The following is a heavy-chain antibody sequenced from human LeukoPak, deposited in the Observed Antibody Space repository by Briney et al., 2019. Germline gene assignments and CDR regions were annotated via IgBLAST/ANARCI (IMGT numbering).Heavy chain of an antibody. CDR1: GYTFTGYY. Sequence: ASVKVSCKASGYTFTGYYMHWVRQAPGQGLEWMGWINPNSGGTNYAQKFQGRVTMTRDTSISTAYMELSRPRSDDTAVYYCARASVAGPAFDIWGQGTMVTVSS. D-gene: IGHD6-19*01. J-gene: IGHJ3*02. CDR3: ARASVAGPAFDI. V-gene: IGHV1-2*02. CDR2: INPNSGGT.